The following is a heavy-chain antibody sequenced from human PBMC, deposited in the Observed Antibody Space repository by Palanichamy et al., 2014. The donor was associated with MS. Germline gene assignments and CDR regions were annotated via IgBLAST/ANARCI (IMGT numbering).Heavy chain of an antibody. Sequence: QLQLVQSGGEVKKPGASVKVACKASGYTFTNYGISCVRQAPGQGLEWMGWISTDTGQTNYVQKFQTVTMTADTSTSTAYMELRSLRSDDTAVYYCARDWYCSGGNCYDLFDIWGQGTMVTVSS. CDR1: GYTFTNYG. CDR3: ARDWYCSGGNCYDLFDI. D-gene: IGHD2-15*01. J-gene: IGHJ3*02. CDR2: ISTDTGQT. V-gene: IGHV1-18*01.